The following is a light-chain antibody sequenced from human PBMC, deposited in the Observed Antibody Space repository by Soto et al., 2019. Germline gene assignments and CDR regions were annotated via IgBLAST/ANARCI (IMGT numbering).Light chain of an antibody. Sequence: EIVLTQSPGTLSLSPGERATLSCRASQSVSSSYLAWYQQKPGQSPRLLIYGASSRATGIPGRFSGSGSGTDFTLTNSRLEPEDFAVYYCQQYGSSPWTFGQGTKVEIK. CDR1: QSVSSSY. J-gene: IGKJ1*01. V-gene: IGKV3-20*01. CDR3: QQYGSSPWT. CDR2: GAS.